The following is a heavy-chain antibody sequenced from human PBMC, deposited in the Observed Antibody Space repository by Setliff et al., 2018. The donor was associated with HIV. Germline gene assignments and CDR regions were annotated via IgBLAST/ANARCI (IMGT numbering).Heavy chain of an antibody. Sequence: VASVKVSCKASGYTFTGYYLHWVRQAPGQGLEWMGWINPNTGGTNCARRFQGRVTMTRDTSISTVYMEVSRLRSDDTAVYHCARSDYVWGSYPDKLDYWGQGTLVTVSS. V-gene: IGHV1-2*02. J-gene: IGHJ4*02. D-gene: IGHD3-16*01. CDR3: ARSDYVWGSYPDKLDY. CDR1: GYTFTGYY. CDR2: INPNTGGT.